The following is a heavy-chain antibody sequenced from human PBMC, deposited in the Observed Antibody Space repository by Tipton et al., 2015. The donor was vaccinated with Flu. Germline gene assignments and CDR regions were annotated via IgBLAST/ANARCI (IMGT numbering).Heavy chain of an antibody. CDR2: VNHSGST. J-gene: IGHJ3*02. Sequence: TLSLTCVVYGGSFSGDYCSWIRQPPGKGLEWIGEVNHSGSTNYNPSLKSRVTISVDTSKNQFSLKLSSVTAADTAVYYCARRSSGQYLDGFDMWSLGTMVTVSS. CDR1: GGSFSGDY. CDR3: ARRSSGQYLDGFDM. D-gene: IGHD6-19*01. V-gene: IGHV4-34*01.